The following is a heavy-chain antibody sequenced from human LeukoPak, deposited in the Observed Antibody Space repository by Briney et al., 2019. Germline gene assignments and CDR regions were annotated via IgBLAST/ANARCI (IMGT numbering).Heavy chain of an antibody. V-gene: IGHV3-21*01. Sequence: GGSLRLSCAASGFTFSSSAMNWVRQAPGKGLEWVSSINIVASHIYYAHSVKGRFTISRDNAKNSLYLQMNSLSDEDTAVYYCARDPAQYLRYGHFDYWGQGTLVTVSS. CDR1: GFTFSSSA. CDR3: ARDPAQYLRYGHFDY. D-gene: IGHD5/OR15-5a*01. CDR2: INIVASHI. J-gene: IGHJ4*02.